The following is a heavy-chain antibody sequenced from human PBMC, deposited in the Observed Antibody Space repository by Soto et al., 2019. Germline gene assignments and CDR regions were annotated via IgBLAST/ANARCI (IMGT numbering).Heavy chain of an antibody. D-gene: IGHD3-22*01. J-gene: IGHJ4*02. V-gene: IGHV3-33*01. Sequence: GGSLRLSCAASGFTFSSYGMHWVRQAPGKGLEWVAVIWYDGSNKYYADSVKGRFTISRNNSKNTLYLQMNSLRAEDTAVYYCAREVTAYDSSGYLDYWGQGTLVTVSS. CDR3: AREVTAYDSSGYLDY. CDR1: GFTFSSYG. CDR2: IWYDGSNK.